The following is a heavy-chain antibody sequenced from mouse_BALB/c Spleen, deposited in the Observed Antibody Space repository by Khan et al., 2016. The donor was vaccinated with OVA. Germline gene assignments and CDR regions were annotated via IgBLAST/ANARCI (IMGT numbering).Heavy chain of an antibody. CDR1: GYTFTEYI. CDR3: ARHDSYYYGSFKGAMDY. Sequence: VQLQESGAGLVKPGASVKLSCKASGYTFTEYIIHWVKQRSGQGLEWIGWFYPGSGSIKYNEKFKDKATLTADKSSSTVYMELSRLTSEDSAVYFCARHDSYYYGSFKGAMDYWGQGTSVTVSS. D-gene: IGHD1-1*01. CDR2: FYPGSGSI. J-gene: IGHJ4*01. V-gene: IGHV1-62-2*01.